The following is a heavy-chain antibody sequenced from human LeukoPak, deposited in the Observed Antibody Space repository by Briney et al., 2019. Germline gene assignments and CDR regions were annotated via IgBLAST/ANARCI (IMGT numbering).Heavy chain of an antibody. Sequence: PGGSLRLSCAASGFTFSSYAMHWVRQAPGKGLEWVAVISYDGSNKYYADSVKGRFTISRDNSKNTLYLQMNSLRAEDTAVYYCARDGELGVAFDWGQGTLVTVSS. CDR1: GFTFSSYA. D-gene: IGHD3-10*01. V-gene: IGHV3-30-3*01. CDR3: ARDGELGVAFD. CDR2: ISYDGSNK. J-gene: IGHJ4*02.